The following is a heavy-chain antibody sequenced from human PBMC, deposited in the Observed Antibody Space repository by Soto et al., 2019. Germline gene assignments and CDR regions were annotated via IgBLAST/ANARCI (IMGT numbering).Heavy chain of an antibody. CDR1: AFTFRSYT. CDR2: ISYDGSKT. J-gene: IGHJ4*02. Sequence: QVQLVESGGGVVQPGRSLRLSCAASAFTFRSYTMHWVRQAPGKGLEWVATISYDGSKTNYADSVRGRFTISRDNSKRTLFLQMDSLRPEDTAVYSCARDRDSSYFPPPYYFDSWGQGTLVTVSS. D-gene: IGHD4-4*01. V-gene: IGHV3-30*04. CDR3: ARDRDSSYFPPPYYFDS.